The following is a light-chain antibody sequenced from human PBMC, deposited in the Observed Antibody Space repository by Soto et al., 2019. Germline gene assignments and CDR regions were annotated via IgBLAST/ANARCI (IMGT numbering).Light chain of an antibody. V-gene: IGLV2-14*01. J-gene: IGLJ1*01. Sequence: QSALTQPASVSGSAGQSITISCTGTSSDGGGYNYVSWYQLHPGKAPRLMIFEVSNRPSGVSNRFSGSKSGNSASLTISGLQAEDEADYYCSSYTSSSTVVFGTGTKVTVL. CDR2: EVS. CDR3: SSYTSSSTVV. CDR1: SSDGGGYNY.